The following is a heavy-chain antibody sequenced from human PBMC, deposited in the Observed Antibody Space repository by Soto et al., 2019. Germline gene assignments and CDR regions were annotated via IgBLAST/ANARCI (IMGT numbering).Heavy chain of an antibody. D-gene: IGHD6-19*01. J-gene: IGHJ4*02. Sequence: SETLSLTCAVYGGSFSGYYWSWIRQPPGKGLEWIGEINHSGSTNYNPSLKSRVTISVDTSKNQFSLKLSSVTAADTAVYYCARGLAVAGTRLCYFDYWGQGTLVTVSS. V-gene: IGHV4-34*01. CDR3: ARGLAVAGTRLCYFDY. CDR1: GGSFSGYY. CDR2: INHSGST.